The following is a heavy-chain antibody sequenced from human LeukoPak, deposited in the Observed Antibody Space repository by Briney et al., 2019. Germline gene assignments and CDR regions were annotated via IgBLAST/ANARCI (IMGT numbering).Heavy chain of an antibody. D-gene: IGHD3-22*01. V-gene: IGHV4-59*01. CDR1: GGSISSYY. CDR2: IFYSGST. CDR3: ARDRKPVYYYDSSGPDAFDI. Sequence: PSETLSLTCTVSGGSISSYYWSWVRQPPGKGLEYIGYIFYSGSTNYNPSLKSRVTISVDRSKNQFSLNLSSVTPADTAVYYCARDRKPVYYYDSSGPDAFDIWGRGTMVTVSS. J-gene: IGHJ3*02.